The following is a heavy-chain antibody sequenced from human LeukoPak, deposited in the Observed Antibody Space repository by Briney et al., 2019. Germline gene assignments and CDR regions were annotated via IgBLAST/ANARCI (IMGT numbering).Heavy chain of an antibody. V-gene: IGHV3-48*03. D-gene: IGHD3-16*01. J-gene: IGHJ4*02. Sequence: GRSLRLSCVASGFTFKSYHMNCVRQAPGKGLERLSGITSGASVIYYADSVKGRFTISRDDAKNSVFLQMRGLTVDDTAVYYCARKRLADLGDDTSFGGTPFDSWGQGTLVIVSS. CDR2: ITSGASVI. CDR3: ARKRLADLGDDTSFGGTPFDS. CDR1: GFTFKSYH.